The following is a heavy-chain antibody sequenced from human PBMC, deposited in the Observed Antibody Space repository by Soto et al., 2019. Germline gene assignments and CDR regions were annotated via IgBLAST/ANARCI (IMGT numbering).Heavy chain of an antibody. V-gene: IGHV3-66*01. CDR1: GFTVSTSY. J-gene: IGHJ6*03. CDR2: LYSGGSA. Sequence: EVQLVDSGGGLVQAGGSLRLSCAASGFTVSTSYLNWVRQAPGKGLEWVSVLYSGGSAYYGDSVRGRFSISRDNSKNTVDLQMNSLRAEDTGVYYCAGGRGSSSSGYFNYYYMDVWGKGATVTVSS. CDR3: AGGRGSSSSGYFNYYYMDV. D-gene: IGHD6-6*01.